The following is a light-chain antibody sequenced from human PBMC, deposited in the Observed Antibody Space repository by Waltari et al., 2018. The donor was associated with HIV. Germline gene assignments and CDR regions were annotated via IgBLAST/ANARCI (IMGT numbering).Light chain of an antibody. Sequence: DIQMTQSPSSLSASVRDRVTITCRASQGISDSLAWYQQKTGKAPKVLLYAASRLQSGVPPRFSGGGSGTDYTLTITSLQPEDSATYYCQQYYDTPRTFGQGTKVEIK. V-gene: IGKV1-NL1*01. CDR3: QQYYDTPRT. CDR1: QGISDS. CDR2: AAS. J-gene: IGKJ1*01.